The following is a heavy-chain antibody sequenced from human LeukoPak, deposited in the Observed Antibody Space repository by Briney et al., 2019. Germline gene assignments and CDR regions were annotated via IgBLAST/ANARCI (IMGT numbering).Heavy chain of an antibody. D-gene: IGHD6-13*01. J-gene: IGHJ4*02. CDR1: GGSVSSYY. V-gene: IGHV4-4*07. Sequence: SETLSLTCTVSGGSVSSYYWSWIRQPAGKGLEWIGRLHTSGGTNYNPSLRSRVTMSVDTSKNQFSLRLSSVTAADTAVYYCAREDSSSWYFAFFDYWGQGTLVTVSS. CDR3: AREDSSSWYFAFFDY. CDR2: LHTSGGT.